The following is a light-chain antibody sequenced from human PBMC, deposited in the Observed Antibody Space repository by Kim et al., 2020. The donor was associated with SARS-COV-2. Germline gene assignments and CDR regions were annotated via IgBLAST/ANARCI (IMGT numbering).Light chain of an antibody. CDR1: SGNIASNF. Sequence: KPVTNAETRSSGNIASNFVQWYQQRTGNVPTTVIYQDDQRPSGVPERFSGSVDRSSSSASLSISGLKTEDEADYYCQSYDSSSHWVFGGGTQLTVL. CDR2: QDD. CDR3: QSYDSSSHWV. V-gene: IGLV6-57*03. J-gene: IGLJ3*02.